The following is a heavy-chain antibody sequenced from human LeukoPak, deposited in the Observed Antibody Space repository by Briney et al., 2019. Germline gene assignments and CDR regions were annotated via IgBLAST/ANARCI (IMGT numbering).Heavy chain of an antibody. V-gene: IGHV1-8*01. CDR2: MNPNSGNT. D-gene: IGHD6-13*01. Sequence: ASVKVSCKSSGYTFTSYDINWVRQATGQGLEWMGWMNPNSGNTGYAQKFQGRVTMTRNTSISTAYMDLSSLRSEDTAVYYCARMSSSWYEVPDYWGQGTLVTVSS. CDR1: GYTFTSYD. J-gene: IGHJ4*02. CDR3: ARMSSSWYEVPDY.